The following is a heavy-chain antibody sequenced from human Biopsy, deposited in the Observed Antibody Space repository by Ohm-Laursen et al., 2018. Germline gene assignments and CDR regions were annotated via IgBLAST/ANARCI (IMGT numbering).Heavy chain of an antibody. J-gene: IGHJ5*02. CDR3: ARTPRDSFWSGSYKRGLWFDP. CDR2: VYNGGIT. D-gene: IGHD3-3*01. V-gene: IGHV4-59*01. Sequence: GTLSLTCSVSGGSIISYYWTWIRQPPGEGLEWIGHVYNGGITNYNPSLKSRVTISKDTSKNQFSLQVNSVTAADTAVYYCARTPRDSFWSGSYKRGLWFDPWGRGTLVIVSS. CDR1: GGSIISYY.